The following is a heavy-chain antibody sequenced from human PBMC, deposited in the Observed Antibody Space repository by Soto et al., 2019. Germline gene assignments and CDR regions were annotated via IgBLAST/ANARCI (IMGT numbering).Heavy chain of an antibody. CDR3: ARQPSYGEHNEVWFDP. CDR2: IYHSGST. D-gene: IGHD4-17*01. CDR1: GGSINSGSYS. Sequence: QLQLQESGSGLVKPSQTLSLTCDISGGSINSGSYSWSWIRQPPGKGLEWIGYIYHSGSTYYNPSLKSRVSISIDRSRTQFSLNLSSVTAADTAVYYCARQPSYGEHNEVWFDPWGQGILVTVSS. J-gene: IGHJ5*02. V-gene: IGHV4-30-2*01.